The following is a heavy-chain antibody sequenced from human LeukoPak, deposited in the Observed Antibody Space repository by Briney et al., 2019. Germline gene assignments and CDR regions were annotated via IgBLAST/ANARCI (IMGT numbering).Heavy chain of an antibody. CDR1: GYTFTSYG. CDR2: IRAYNGNT. CDR3: ARDRLRKEAVSWFDP. D-gene: IGHD2-21*02. V-gene: IGHV1-18*01. J-gene: IGHJ5*02. Sequence: ASVKVSCKASGYTFTSYGISWVRQAPGQGLEWMGWIRAYNGNTNYAQKLQGRVTMTTDTSTSTVYMELSSLRSEDTAVYYCARDRLRKEAVSWFDPWGQGTLVTVSS.